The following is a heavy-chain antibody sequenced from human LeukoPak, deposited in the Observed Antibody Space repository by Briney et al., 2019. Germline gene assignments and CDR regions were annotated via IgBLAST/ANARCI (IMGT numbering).Heavy chain of an antibody. J-gene: IGHJ5*02. CDR1: GGAISSYC. Sequence: KSSETLSLTCTVSGGAISSYCWTWMRQPAGKGLEWIGRIYSSGSTNCNPSLKSRVSISIDMSKNQFSLKLSSVTAADTAVYYCARGRLDDNFYCFDLWGQGTLVTVSS. CDR2: IYSSGST. D-gene: IGHD3-22*01. V-gene: IGHV4-4*07. CDR3: ARGRLDDNFYCFDL.